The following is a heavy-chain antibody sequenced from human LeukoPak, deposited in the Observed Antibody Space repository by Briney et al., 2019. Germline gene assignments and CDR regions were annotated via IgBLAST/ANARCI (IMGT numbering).Heavy chain of an antibody. D-gene: IGHD6-13*01. Sequence: PGGSLRLSCAASGFTFSSYWMSWVRQAPGKGLEWVANIKQDGSEKYYVDSVKGRFTISRDNAKNSLYLQMNSLRAEDTAVYYCATYSSSSEYYFDYWGQGTLVAVSS. J-gene: IGHJ4*02. CDR3: ATYSSSSEYYFDY. V-gene: IGHV3-7*03. CDR1: GFTFSSYW. CDR2: IKQDGSEK.